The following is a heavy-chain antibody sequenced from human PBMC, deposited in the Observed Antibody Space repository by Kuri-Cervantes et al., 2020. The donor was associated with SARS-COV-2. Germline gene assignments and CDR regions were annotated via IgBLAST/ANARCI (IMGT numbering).Heavy chain of an antibody. CDR3: ARAPAYSSSWYSPTFDY. Sequence: SETLSLTCAVYGGSFSGYYWSWIRQPPGKGLEWIGYIYYSGSTYYNPSLKSRVNISVDTSKNQFSLKLSSVTAADTAVYYCARAPAYSSSWYSPTFDYWGQGTLVTVSS. D-gene: IGHD6-13*01. J-gene: IGHJ4*02. CDR2: IYYSGST. CDR1: GGSFSGYY. V-gene: IGHV4-30-4*08.